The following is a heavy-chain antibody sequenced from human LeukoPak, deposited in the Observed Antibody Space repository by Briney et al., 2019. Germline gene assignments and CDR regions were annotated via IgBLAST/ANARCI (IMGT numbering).Heavy chain of an antibody. CDR3: AKYYYDSSGYYYPFDY. D-gene: IGHD3-22*01. CDR2: ISGSGGST. J-gene: IGHJ4*02. V-gene: IGHV3-23*01. Sequence: GGSLRLSCAASGFTFSSYAMSWVRQAPGKGLEWVSAISGSGGSTYYADSVKGRFTISRDSSKNTLYLQMNSLRAEDTAVYYCAKYYYDSSGYYYPFDYWGQGTLVTVSS. CDR1: GFTFSSYA.